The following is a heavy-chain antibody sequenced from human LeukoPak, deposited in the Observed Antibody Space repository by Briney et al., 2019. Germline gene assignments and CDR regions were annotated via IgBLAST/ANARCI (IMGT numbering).Heavy chain of an antibody. CDR3: AKGQPLLVY. V-gene: IGHV3-74*01. CDR1: GFTFSTYW. CDR2: TNNDGSST. D-gene: IGHD2-21*02. Sequence: QPGGSLRLSCAASGFTFSTYWMHWVRQAPGKGLVWVSRTNNDGSSTYYADSVKGRFTISRDNSKNTLYLQMNSLRAEDTAVYYCAKGQPLLVYWGQGTLVT. J-gene: IGHJ4*02.